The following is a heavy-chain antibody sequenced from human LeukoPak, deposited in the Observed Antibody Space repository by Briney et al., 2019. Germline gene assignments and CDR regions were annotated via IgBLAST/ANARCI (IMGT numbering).Heavy chain of an antibody. D-gene: IGHD1-26*01. CDR1: GGPFSHYY. V-gene: IGHV4-34*01. CDR2: INERGST. Sequence: SSETLSLTCAVSGGPFSHYYGTWIRQPPGKGLEWIGEINERGSTNYDPSLKSRVTISVDTSKNHFSLNLTSVTAADTAVYYWASRIGRYLYYFGMDVWGQGTTVTVSS. J-gene: IGHJ6*02. CDR3: ASRIGRYLYYFGMDV.